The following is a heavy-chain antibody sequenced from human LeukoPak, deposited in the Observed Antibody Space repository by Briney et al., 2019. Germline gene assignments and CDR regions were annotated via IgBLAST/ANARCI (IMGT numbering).Heavy chain of an antibody. CDR1: GGSISSGGYY. CDR3: ARGRGDYGDYGRYFDY. Sequence: PSQTLSLTCTVSGGSISSGGYYWSWIRQHPGKGLEWIGYIYYSGSAYYNPSLKSRVTISVDTSKNQFSLKLSSVTAADTAVYYCARGRGDYGDYGRYFDYWGQGTLVTVSS. V-gene: IGHV4-31*03. J-gene: IGHJ4*02. D-gene: IGHD4-17*01. CDR2: IYYSGSA.